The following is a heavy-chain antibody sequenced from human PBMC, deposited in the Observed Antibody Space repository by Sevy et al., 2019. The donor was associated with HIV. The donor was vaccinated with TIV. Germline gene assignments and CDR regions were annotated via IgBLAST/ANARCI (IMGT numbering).Heavy chain of an antibody. CDR2: ISGYSDAK. V-gene: IGHV3-11*01. J-gene: IGHJ4*02. CDR3: ARANYGPDY. D-gene: IGHD3-10*01. Sequence: HGGSLRLSCAASGFTFSDYYMSWVRQAPGKGLECLSYISGYSDAKHYADSVKGRFAISRDNAKNSLYLQMNSLRAEDTAVYYCARANYGPDYWGPGTLVTVSS. CDR1: GFTFSDYY.